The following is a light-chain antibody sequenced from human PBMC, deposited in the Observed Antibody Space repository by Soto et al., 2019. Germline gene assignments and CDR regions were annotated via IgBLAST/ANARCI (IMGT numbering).Light chain of an antibody. CDR3: QQNKSHPST. J-gene: IGKJ1*01. CDR2: GAS. V-gene: IGKV3-20*01. Sequence: EIVLTQCPGTLSLSPGERATLSCRASQSVTSSYLAWYQQKPGQAPRLLIYGASSRTTGIPDRFSGSGSGTDFTLTISSLEAEDFAAYYCQQNKSHPSTFGQGAKVDIK. CDR1: QSVTSSY.